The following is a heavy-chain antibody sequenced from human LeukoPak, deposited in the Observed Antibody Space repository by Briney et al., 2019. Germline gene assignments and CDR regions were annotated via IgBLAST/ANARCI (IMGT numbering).Heavy chain of an antibody. D-gene: IGHD5-24*01. CDR1: GFTFSNYA. J-gene: IGHJ4*02. CDR3: ARSRDGYNILDY. V-gene: IGHV3-23*01. Sequence: GGSLRLSCAASGFTFSNYAMTWVHQAPGKGLEWVSAILGGGDTTHYADSVKGRFTISRDNSKNTLNLQMNSLRAEDTAIYYCARSRDGYNILDYWGQGTLVTVSS. CDR2: ILGGGDTT.